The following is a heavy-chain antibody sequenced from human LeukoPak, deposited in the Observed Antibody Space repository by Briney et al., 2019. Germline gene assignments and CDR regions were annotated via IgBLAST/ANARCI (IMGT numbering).Heavy chain of an antibody. J-gene: IGHJ4*02. Sequence: GGSLRLSCAASGFSFSNYGMHWVRQAPGKGLEWVSYISSSGSTIYYADSVKGRFTISRDNAKNSLYLQMNSLRAEDTAVYYCAREGYFALFWGQGTLVTVSS. CDR3: AREGYFALF. D-gene: IGHD2-15*01. CDR1: GFSFSNYG. V-gene: IGHV3-48*04. CDR2: ISSSGSTI.